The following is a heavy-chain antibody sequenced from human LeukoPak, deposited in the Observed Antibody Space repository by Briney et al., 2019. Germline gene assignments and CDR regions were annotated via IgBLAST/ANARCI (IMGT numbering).Heavy chain of an antibody. CDR3: AKPKVFWDFDY. J-gene: IGHJ4*02. D-gene: IGHD3-3*01. CDR2: IWYDGSNK. V-gene: IGHV3-33*06. Sequence: GGSLRLSCAASGFTFSSYGMHWVRQAPRKGLEWVAVIWYDGSNKYYADSVKGRFTISRDNSKSTLYLQMNSLRAEETAVYYCAKPKVFWDFDYWGQGTLVTVSS. CDR1: GFTFSSYG.